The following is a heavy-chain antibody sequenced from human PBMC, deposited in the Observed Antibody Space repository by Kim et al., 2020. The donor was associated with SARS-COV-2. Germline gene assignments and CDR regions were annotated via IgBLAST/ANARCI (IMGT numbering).Heavy chain of an antibody. CDR2: IWYDGSNK. D-gene: IGHD3-3*01. Sequence: GGSLRLSCAASGFTFSSYAMHWVRQAPGKGLEWVAVIWYDGSNKYYADSVKGRFTISRDNSKNTLYLQMNSLRAEDTAVYYCAKSYDFWSGYYPFDYWGQGTLVTVSS. V-gene: IGHV3-33*06. CDR1: GFTFSSYA. J-gene: IGHJ4*02. CDR3: AKSYDFWSGYYPFDY.